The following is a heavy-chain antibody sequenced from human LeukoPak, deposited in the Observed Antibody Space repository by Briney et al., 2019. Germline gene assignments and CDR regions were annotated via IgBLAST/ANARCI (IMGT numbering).Heavy chain of an antibody. CDR2: IYYSGST. V-gene: IGHV4-31*03. J-gene: IGHJ4*02. CDR1: GGSISSGGYY. CDR3: ARLGGYTNSWYPDY. Sequence: SQTLSLTCTVSGGSISSGGYYWSWIRQHPGEGLEWIGNIYYSGSTYYNPSLKSRLTISVDTSKNQFSLKLSSVTAADTAVYYCARLGGYTNSWYPDYWGQGTLVTVSS. D-gene: IGHD6-13*01.